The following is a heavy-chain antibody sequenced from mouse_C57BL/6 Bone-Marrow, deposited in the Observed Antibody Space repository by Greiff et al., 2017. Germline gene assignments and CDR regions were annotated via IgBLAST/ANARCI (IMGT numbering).Heavy chain of an antibody. V-gene: IGHV5-4*01. CDR1: GFTFSSYA. CDR2: ISDGGSYT. Sequence: EVQLVESGGGLVKPGGSLKLSCAASGFTFSSYAMSWVRQTPEKRLEWVATISDGGSYTYYPDNVKGRFTISRDNAKNNLYLQMSHLKSEDTAMYYCARGGVWGQGTTLTVSS. J-gene: IGHJ2*01. CDR3: ARGGV.